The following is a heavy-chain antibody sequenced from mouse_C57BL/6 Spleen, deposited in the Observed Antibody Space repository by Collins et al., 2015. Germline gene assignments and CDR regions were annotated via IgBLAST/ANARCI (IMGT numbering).Heavy chain of an antibody. CDR3: AGGPLYYGSTYGYFDV. J-gene: IGHJ1*03. CDR2: ILPGSGST. D-gene: IGHD1-1*01. Sequence: QIQLQQSGAELMKPGASVKLSCKATGYTFTGYWIEWVKQRPGHGLEWIGEILPGSGSTNYNENFKGKATFTADSSSNTAYMQLSSLTTEDSAIYYCAGGPLYYGSTYGYFDVWGTGTTVTVSS. CDR1: GYTFTGYW. V-gene: IGHV1-9*01.